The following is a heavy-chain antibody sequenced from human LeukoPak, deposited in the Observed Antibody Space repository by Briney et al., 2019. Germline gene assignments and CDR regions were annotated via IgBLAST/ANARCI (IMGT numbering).Heavy chain of an antibody. CDR1: GFTFSSYA. V-gene: IGHV3-23*01. CDR2: LSGSGGST. D-gene: IGHD2-15*01. J-gene: IGHJ3*02. Sequence: PGGSLRLSCAASGFTFSSYAMSWVRQAPGKGLEWVSVLSGSGGSTYYADSVKGRFTISRDNSKNTLYLQMNSLRAEDTAVYYCAKDVCSGGSCYPDAFDIWGQGTMVTVSS. CDR3: AKDVCSGGSCYPDAFDI.